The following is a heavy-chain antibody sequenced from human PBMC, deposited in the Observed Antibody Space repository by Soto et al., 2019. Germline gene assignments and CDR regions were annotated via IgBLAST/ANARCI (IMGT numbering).Heavy chain of an antibody. CDR2: ISAYNGNT. CDR1: GYTFTSYG. CDR3: ALTHCSGGSCFTTMGY. V-gene: IGHV1-18*01. Sequence: ASVKVSCKASGYTFTSYGISWVRQAPGQGLEWMGWISAYNGNTNYAQKLQGRVTMTTDKSTSTAYMELSSLRSEDTAVYYCALTHCSGGSCFTTMGYWGQGTLVTVSS. D-gene: IGHD2-15*01. J-gene: IGHJ4*02.